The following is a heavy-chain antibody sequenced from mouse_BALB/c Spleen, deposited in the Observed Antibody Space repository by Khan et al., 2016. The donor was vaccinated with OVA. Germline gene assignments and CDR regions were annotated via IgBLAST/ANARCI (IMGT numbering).Heavy chain of an antibody. CDR2: INPSTGYS. J-gene: IGHJ3*01. CDR1: GYTFTSYW. Sequence: QVQLKESGAELAKPGASVKMSCKASGYTFTSYWMHWVKQRPGQGLEWIGYINPSTGYSEYNQKFKDKATLTADKSSSTAYMQLSSLTSDDSAVYYCANRSSSSAWFAYWGQGTLVTVSA. CDR3: ANRSSSSAWFAY. D-gene: IGHD1-1*01. V-gene: IGHV1-7*01.